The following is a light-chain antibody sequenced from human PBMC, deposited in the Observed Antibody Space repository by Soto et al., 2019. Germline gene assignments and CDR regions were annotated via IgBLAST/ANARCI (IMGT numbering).Light chain of an antibody. J-gene: IGKJ5*01. CDR1: QSVSNN. V-gene: IGKV3-15*01. Sequence: ELVLQQSPGTLSLSPGARSTLSCRARQSVSNNYLAWYQQKPGQAPRLLIYGASNRATGIPARFSGSGSGTEFTLTISSLLSEDVAVYYCQQHNNWPQVTVGQGKRLEIK. CDR2: GAS. CDR3: QQHNNWPQVT.